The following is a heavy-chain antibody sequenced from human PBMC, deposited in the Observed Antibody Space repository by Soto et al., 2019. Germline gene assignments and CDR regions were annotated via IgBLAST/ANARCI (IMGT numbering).Heavy chain of an antibody. J-gene: IGHJ5*02. CDR1: GETFPNYY. CDR2: INPHGGST. V-gene: IGHV1-46*01. CDR3: ARSSGGNFGIIIEGSNWFDP. D-gene: IGHD3-3*01. Sequence: AAVRVSFQGSGETFPNYYLNWVRQAPGQGLEWMGVINPHGGSTKYAQKFQGRITMTRDTSRSTVYMELSSLRSDDTAIYYCARSSGGNFGIIIEGSNWFDPWGQGTLVTVSS.